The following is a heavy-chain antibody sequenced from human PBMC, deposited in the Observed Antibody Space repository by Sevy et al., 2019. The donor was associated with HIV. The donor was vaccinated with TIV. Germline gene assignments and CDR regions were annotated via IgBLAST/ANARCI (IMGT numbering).Heavy chain of an antibody. Sequence: SLKISCAASGFNLDDYAMHWVRQAPGKGLEWVSGINWNSGSIAYVDSVKGRFSISRDNAKNSLYLQLNSLRAEDTAVYYCAKEYGGWYTSTWYFFDYWGQGTLVTVSS. CDR2: INWNSGSI. V-gene: IGHV3-9*01. CDR1: GFNLDDYA. CDR3: AKEYGGWYTSTWYFFDY. J-gene: IGHJ4*02. D-gene: IGHD6-13*01.